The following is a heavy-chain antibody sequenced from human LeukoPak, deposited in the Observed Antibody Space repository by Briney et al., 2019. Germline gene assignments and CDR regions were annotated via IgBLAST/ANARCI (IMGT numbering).Heavy chain of an antibody. V-gene: IGHV7-4-1*02. D-gene: IGHD6-19*01. CDR2: INTNTGNP. J-gene: IGHJ3*02. CDR3: ARDLTPRIAVVGGSDWDAFDI. Sequence: GASVKVSCKASGYTFTRYAMNWVRQAPGQGLEWMGWINTNTGNPTYAQGFTGRFVFSLDTSVSTAYLQISRLKAEDTAVYSCARDLTPRIAVVGGSDWDAFDIWGQGTLVTVS. CDR1: GYTFTRYA.